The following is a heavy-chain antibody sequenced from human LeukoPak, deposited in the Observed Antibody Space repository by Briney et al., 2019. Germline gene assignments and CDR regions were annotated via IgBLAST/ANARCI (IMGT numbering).Heavy chain of an antibody. D-gene: IGHD3-3*01. Sequence: GGSLRLSCAVSGFTFSGSWMSWSRQAPGKGLEWVASINSDGSEGYYADVVKGRFTISRDNSKNTLYLQMNSLRAEDTAVYYCAKDSVGDFWSGYYSYYGMDVWGQGTTVTVSS. CDR2: INSDGSEG. CDR3: AKDSVGDFWSGYYSYYGMDV. CDR1: GFTFSGSW. V-gene: IGHV3-7*01. J-gene: IGHJ6*02.